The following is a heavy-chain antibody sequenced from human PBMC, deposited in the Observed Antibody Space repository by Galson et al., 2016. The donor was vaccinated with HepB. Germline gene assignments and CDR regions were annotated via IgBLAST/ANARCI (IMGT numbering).Heavy chain of an antibody. V-gene: IGHV1-2*02. D-gene: IGHD6-13*01. CDR3: VRGSRSSSWYLVDPYNWFDP. CDR1: GYTFTGYF. J-gene: IGHJ5*02. CDR2: IKPNSGGT. Sequence: SVKVSCKASGYTFTGYFIHWVRQAPGQGLEWMGWIKPNSGGTNYGQTFQGRVTMTRDTSINAPYMELNRLRSDDPAVYYCVRGSRSSSWYLVDPYNWFDPWGQGTLVTVSS.